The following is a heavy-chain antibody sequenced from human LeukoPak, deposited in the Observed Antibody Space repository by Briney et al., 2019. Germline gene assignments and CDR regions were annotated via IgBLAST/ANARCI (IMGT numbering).Heavy chain of an antibody. J-gene: IGHJ5*02. V-gene: IGHV3-15*01. CDR1: GITFSTAW. CDR3: ATDRAWFDP. Sequence: PGGSLTLSCAASGITFSTAWMSWFRQAPGKGPEWVGRIKSKIGGATADYAAPVKDRFTISRDDSKNTLYLQMNSLKTEDTAVYYCATDRAWFDPWGQGTLVTVSS. CDR2: IKSKIGGATA. D-gene: IGHD3-10*01.